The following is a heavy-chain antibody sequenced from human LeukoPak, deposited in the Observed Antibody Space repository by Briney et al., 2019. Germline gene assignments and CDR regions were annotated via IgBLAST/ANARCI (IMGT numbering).Heavy chain of an antibody. CDR3: ARRQTGTMYDV. J-gene: IGHJ4*02. CDR2: SSSGGSA. Sequence: SETLSLTCIVPGGSISSSSYYWAWIRQSPGKGLEWIGTSSSGGSAYYNPSLTSRVSISKDTSDNQFSLRLYSVTAADTAVYYCARRQTGTMYDVWGQGTQVTVSS. D-gene: IGHD1-7*01. V-gene: IGHV4-39*07. CDR1: GGSISSSSYY.